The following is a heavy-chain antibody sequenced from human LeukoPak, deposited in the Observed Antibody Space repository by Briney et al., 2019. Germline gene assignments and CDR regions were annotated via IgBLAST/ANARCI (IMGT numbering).Heavy chain of an antibody. CDR2: INPNSGGT. CDR1: GYTFTGYY. V-gene: IGHV1-2*02. CDR3: ARGAPYGSGRHNWFDP. J-gene: IGHJ5*02. Sequence: ASVKVSCTASGYTFTGYYMHWVRQAPGQGLEWMGWINPNSGGTNYAQKFQGRVTMTRDTSISTAYMELSRLRSDDTAVYYCARGAPYGSGRHNWFDPWGQGTLVTVSS. D-gene: IGHD3-10*01.